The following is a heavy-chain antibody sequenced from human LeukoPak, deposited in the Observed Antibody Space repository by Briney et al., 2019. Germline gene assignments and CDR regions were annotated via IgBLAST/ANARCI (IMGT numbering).Heavy chain of an antibody. CDR1: GFTCDDYG. CDR2: INWNGGST. CDR3: ARQNKNDYIWGNYRTNYFDY. V-gene: IGHV3-20*04. Sequence: PGGSLRLSCAASGFTCDDYGLSWVRQAPGQGLEWVSGINWNGGSTGYADSVKGRFTISRDNAKNSLYLQMNSLRAEDTALYYCARQNKNDYIWGNYRTNYFDYWGQGTLVTVSS. J-gene: IGHJ4*02. D-gene: IGHD3-16*02.